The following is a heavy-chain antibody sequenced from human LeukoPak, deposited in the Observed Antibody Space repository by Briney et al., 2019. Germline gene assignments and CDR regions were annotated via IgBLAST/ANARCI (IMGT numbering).Heavy chain of an antibody. D-gene: IGHD3-10*01. CDR2: INHGESG. CDR1: GGSFSGFY. V-gene: IGHV4-34*01. CDR3: ARGLGFGELSGAFDI. J-gene: IGHJ3*02. Sequence: SETLSLTCAVYGGSFSGFYWSWVRQFPGKGLEWIGEINHGESGNYNPSLKNRITISVDTSKNQFSLKMTSVTAADTAVYYCARGLGFGELSGAFDIWGQGTMVTVSS.